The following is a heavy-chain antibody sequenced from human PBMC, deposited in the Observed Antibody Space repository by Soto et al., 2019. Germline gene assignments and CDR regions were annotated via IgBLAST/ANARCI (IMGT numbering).Heavy chain of an antibody. J-gene: IGHJ1*01. Sequence: QVQLVESGGGVVQPGRSLRLSCAAAGCTFSSYGMHWVRQAPGKGLEWVAVISYDGSNKYYADSVKGRFTISRDNSKNTLDLQMNSLRAEDTAVYYCAKGDCSGGSCHEYFQHWGQGTLVTVSS. D-gene: IGHD2-15*01. CDR2: ISYDGSNK. CDR3: AKGDCSGGSCHEYFQH. CDR1: GCTFSSYG. V-gene: IGHV3-30*18.